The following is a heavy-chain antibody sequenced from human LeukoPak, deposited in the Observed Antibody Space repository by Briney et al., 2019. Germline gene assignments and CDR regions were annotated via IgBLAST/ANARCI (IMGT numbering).Heavy chain of an antibody. D-gene: IGHD2-2*01. Sequence: GASVKVSCKASGYTFTSYDINWVRQATGQGLEWMGWMNPNSGNTGYAQKFQGRVTMTRNTSISTAYMELSSLRSEDTAIYYCARASWVSSTNAVRWGQGTLVTVSS. CDR1: GYTFTSYD. J-gene: IGHJ4*02. CDR3: ARASWVSSTNAVR. CDR2: MNPNSGNT. V-gene: IGHV1-8*01.